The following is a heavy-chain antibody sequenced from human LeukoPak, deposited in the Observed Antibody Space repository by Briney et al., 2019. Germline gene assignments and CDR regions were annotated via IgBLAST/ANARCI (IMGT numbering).Heavy chain of an antibody. Sequence: GGSLRLSCAASGFTFSNAWMSWVRQAPGKGLEWVGRIKSKTDGGTTDYAAPVKGRFTISRDDSKNTLYLQMNSLKTEDTAVYYCTTAKQLLIYYYYYYYMDVWGKGTTVTVSS. V-gene: IGHV3-15*01. J-gene: IGHJ6*03. CDR2: IKSKTDGGTT. D-gene: IGHD2-2*01. CDR3: TTAKQLLIYYYYYYYMDV. CDR1: GFTFSNAW.